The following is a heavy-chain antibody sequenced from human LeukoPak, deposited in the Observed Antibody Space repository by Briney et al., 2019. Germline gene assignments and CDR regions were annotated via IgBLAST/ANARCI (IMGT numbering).Heavy chain of an antibody. CDR3: ARDGLAAAAYY. Sequence: GGSLRLSCTVSGFTFSTHWMRWVRQAPGKGLVWVSHIKGDGTSTNYADSVKGRFTISRDNAQNTLFLQMNSLRAEDTAVYYCARDGLAAAAYYWGQGTLVTVSS. D-gene: IGHD6-13*01. CDR2: IKGDGTST. CDR1: GFTFSTHW. J-gene: IGHJ4*02. V-gene: IGHV3-74*01.